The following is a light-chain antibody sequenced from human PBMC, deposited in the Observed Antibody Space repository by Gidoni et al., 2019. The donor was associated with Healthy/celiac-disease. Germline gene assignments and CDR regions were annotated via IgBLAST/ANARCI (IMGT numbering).Light chain of an antibody. V-gene: IGKV3-15*01. Sequence: EIVMTQSLATLSVSPGERATLSCRSSQSVSSNLALYQQKPGQAPRLLIYGASTRATGIPARFSGSGSGTEFTLTISSLQSEDFAVYYCQQYNNWPPLTFGGGTKVEIK. CDR1: QSVSSN. J-gene: IGKJ4*01. CDR3: QQYNNWPPLT. CDR2: GAS.